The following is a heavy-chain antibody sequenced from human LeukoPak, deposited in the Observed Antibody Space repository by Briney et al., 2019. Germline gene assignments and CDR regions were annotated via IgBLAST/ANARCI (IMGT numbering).Heavy chain of an antibody. CDR3: TREDNWYFDL. V-gene: IGHV3-23*01. J-gene: IGHJ2*01. CDR1: GFSFSSNA. Sequence: GGSLRLSCAASGFSFSSNAMSWVRQAPGKGLELVSVDYGGGITNHRDSVKGRFTISRDNAKNSLYLQLNSLRAEDTAVYYCTREDNWYFDLWGRGTLVTVSS. CDR2: YGGGIT.